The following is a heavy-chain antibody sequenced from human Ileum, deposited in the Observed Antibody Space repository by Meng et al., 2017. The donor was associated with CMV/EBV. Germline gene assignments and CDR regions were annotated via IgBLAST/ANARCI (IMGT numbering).Heavy chain of an antibody. J-gene: IGHJ5*02. CDR2: MNSKSGNT. Sequence: VKVSCKASGYTFINHDINWVRQAAGQGLEWMGWMNSKSGNTGYAQKFQGRVTMTRDTSVSTAYMELSSLRFEDTAIYYCMRGAGEGGRDWFDPWGQGTRVTVSS. V-gene: IGHV1-8*01. CDR1: GYTFINHD. CDR3: MRGAGEGGRDWFDP. D-gene: IGHD1-14*01.